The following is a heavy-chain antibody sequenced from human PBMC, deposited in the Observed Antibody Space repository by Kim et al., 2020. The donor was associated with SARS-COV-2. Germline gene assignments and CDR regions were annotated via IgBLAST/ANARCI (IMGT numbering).Heavy chain of an antibody. V-gene: IGHV1-8*01. Sequence: ASVKVSCKASGYTFTSYDINWVRQATGQGLEWMGWMNPNSGNTGYAQKFQGRVTMTRNTSISTAYMELSSLRSEDTAVYYCARGPMGATYYYYYYMDVWGKGTTVTVSS. CDR2: MNPNSGNT. CDR1: GYTFTSYD. CDR3: ARGPMGATYYYYYYMDV. D-gene: IGHD1-26*01. J-gene: IGHJ6*03.